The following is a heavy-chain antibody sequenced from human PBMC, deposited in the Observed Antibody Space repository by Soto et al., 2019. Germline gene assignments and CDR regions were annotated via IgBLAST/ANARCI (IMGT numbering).Heavy chain of an antibody. Sequence: PGGPLTLSCAASGFTFSSYGMHWVRQAPGKGLEWVAVISYDGSNKYYADSVKGRFTISRDNSKNTLYLQMSSLRAEDTAVYYCAKDIRDYDFWSGYAMTPWGQGTLVTVSS. D-gene: IGHD3-3*01. CDR3: AKDIRDYDFWSGYAMTP. CDR2: ISYDGSNK. J-gene: IGHJ4*02. CDR1: GFTFSSYG. V-gene: IGHV3-30*18.